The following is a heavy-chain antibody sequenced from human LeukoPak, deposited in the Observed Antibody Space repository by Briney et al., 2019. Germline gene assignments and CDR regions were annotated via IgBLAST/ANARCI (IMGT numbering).Heavy chain of an antibody. CDR1: GFTFSSYA. Sequence: GRSLRLSCAASGFTFSSYAMHWVRQAPGKGLEWVAVISYDGSNKYYADSVKGRFTISRDNSKNTLYLQMNSLRAEDTAVYYCAKEGKSIDTMIVVVISYFDYWGQGTLVTVSS. D-gene: IGHD3-22*01. CDR3: AKEGKSIDTMIVVVISYFDY. V-gene: IGHV3-30*01. J-gene: IGHJ4*02. CDR2: ISYDGSNK.